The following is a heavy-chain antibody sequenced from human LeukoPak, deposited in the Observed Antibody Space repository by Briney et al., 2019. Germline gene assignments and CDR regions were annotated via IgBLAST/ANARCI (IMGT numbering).Heavy chain of an antibody. J-gene: IGHJ5*02. D-gene: IGHD6-25*01. CDR3: ARDVESGWFDP. Sequence: GGSLRLSCAASGSTFSSYSMNWVRRAPGKGLEWVSYISSSSSYIYYADSVKGRFTISRDNAKNSLYLQMNSLRAEDTAVYYCARDVESGWFDPWGQGTLVTVSS. CDR2: ISSSSSYI. CDR1: GSTFSSYS. V-gene: IGHV3-21*01.